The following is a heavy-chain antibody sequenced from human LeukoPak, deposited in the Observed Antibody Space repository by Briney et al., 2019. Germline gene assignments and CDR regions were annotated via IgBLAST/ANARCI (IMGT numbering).Heavy chain of an antibody. J-gene: IGHJ4*02. CDR1: GYTFTSYA. D-gene: IGHD6-19*01. CDR3: ARGVYSSGWVSTKFHFDY. CDR2: ISTNTGNP. Sequence: ASVKVSCKASGYTFTSYAMNWVRQAPGQGLEWMGWISTNTGNPTYAQGFTGRFVFSLDTSVSTAYLQISSLKAEDTAVYYCARGVYSSGWVSTKFHFDYWGQGTLVTVSS. V-gene: IGHV7-4-1*02.